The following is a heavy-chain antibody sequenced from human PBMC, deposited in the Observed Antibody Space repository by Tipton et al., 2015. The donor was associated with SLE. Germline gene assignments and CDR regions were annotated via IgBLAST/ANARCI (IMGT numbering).Heavy chain of an antibody. CDR3: ARENSGLDDDYFDY. V-gene: IGHV4-30-2*01. D-gene: IGHD5-12*01. CDR2: INHSGST. J-gene: IGHJ4*02. Sequence: TLSLTCAVSGGSISSGGYSWSWIRQPPGKGLEWIGEINHSGSTNYNPSLKSRVTISVDTSKNQFSLKLSSVTAADTAVYYCARENSGLDDDYFDYWGQGTLVTVSS. CDR1: GGSISSGGYS.